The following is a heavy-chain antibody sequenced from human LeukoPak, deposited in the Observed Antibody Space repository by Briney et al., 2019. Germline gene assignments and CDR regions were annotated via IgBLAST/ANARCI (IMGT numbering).Heavy chain of an antibody. CDR2: ISYDGSNK. CDR1: GFTFSSYA. CDR3: ARDVGDGYTNWGYYFDY. J-gene: IGHJ4*02. Sequence: GRSLRLSCAASGFTFSSYAMHWVRQAPGKGLEWVAVISYDGSNKYYADTVKGRFTISRDNSKNTLYLQMNSLRAEDTAVYYCARDVGDGYTNWGYYFDYWGQGTLVTVSS. D-gene: IGHD5-24*01. V-gene: IGHV3-30-3*01.